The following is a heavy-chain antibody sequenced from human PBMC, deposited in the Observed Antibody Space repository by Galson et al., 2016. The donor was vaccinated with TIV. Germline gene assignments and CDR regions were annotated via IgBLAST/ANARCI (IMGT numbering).Heavy chain of an antibody. CDR3: AHRRPLTYYFDF. Sequence: PALVKPTQTVTLTCTFSGFSLSSNGVGVGWIRQPPGKALEWLALIYWDDEKRYNPSLERRRSIIKDTSKNKVVLTLTNVDPVDTAKYCCAHRRPLTYYFDFWGQGALVTVSS. CDR1: GFSLSSNGVG. J-gene: IGHJ4*02. CDR2: IYWDDEK. V-gene: IGHV2-5*02. D-gene: IGHD2-21*01.